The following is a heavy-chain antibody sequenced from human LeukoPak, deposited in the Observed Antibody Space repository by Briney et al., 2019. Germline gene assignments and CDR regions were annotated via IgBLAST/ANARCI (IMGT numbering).Heavy chain of an antibody. Sequence: TGGSLRLSCAASGFTFSSYGMHWVRQAPGKGLEWVAFIRYDGSNKYYADSVKGRFTISRDNSKNTLYLQMNSLRAEDTAVYYCAKAHPRYYYDSSGYPDYWGQGTLVTVSS. CDR3: AKAHPRYYYDSSGYPDY. J-gene: IGHJ4*02. V-gene: IGHV3-30*02. D-gene: IGHD3-22*01. CDR1: GFTFSSYG. CDR2: IRYDGSNK.